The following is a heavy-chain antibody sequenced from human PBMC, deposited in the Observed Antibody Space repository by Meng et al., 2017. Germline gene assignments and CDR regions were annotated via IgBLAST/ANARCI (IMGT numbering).Heavy chain of an antibody. J-gene: IGHJ6*02. CDR3: ARDPATVTKDYYYYYGMDV. CDR2: IIPIFGTA. CDR1: GGTFSSYA. D-gene: IGHD4-17*01. Sequence: SVKVFCKASGGTFSSYAISWVRQAPGQGLEWMGGIIPIFGTANYAQKFQGRVTITADESTSTAYMELSSLRSEDTAVYYCARDPATVTKDYYYYYGMDVWGQGTTVTVSS. V-gene: IGHV1-69*13.